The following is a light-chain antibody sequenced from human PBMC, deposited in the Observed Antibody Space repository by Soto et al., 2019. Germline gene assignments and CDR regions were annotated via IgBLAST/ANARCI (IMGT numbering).Light chain of an antibody. CDR2: KAS. Sequence: DIQMTQSPSTLXLXLVDXVNSSCWASQTISSWLAWYQQKPGKAPKLLIYKASTLKSGVPSRFSGSGSGTEFTLTISSLQPDDFATYYCQHYNSYSEAFGQGTKVDNK. CDR1: QTISSW. J-gene: IGKJ1*01. CDR3: QHYNSYSEA. V-gene: IGKV1-5*03.